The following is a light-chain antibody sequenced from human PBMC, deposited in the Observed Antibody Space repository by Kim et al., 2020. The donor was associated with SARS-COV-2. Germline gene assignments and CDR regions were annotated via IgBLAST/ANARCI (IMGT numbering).Light chain of an antibody. J-gene: IGLJ2*01. CDR3: SSYAGTNNVL. CDR2: ELN. V-gene: IGLV2-8*01. Sequence: QSALTQPPSASGPPGQSVAISCTGTSSDVGGYNYVSWYQQYAGKAPKLIIYELNKRPSGVPDRFSGSKSGNTASLTVSGLPAEDEAEYYCSSYAGTNNVLFGGGTQLTVL. CDR1: SSDVGGYNY.